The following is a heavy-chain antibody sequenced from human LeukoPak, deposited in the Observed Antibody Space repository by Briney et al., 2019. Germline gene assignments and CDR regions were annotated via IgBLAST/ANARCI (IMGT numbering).Heavy chain of an antibody. CDR3: GRGLPEYGMDV. J-gene: IGHJ6*02. CDR2: TYYSEST. CDR1: AGSSSSYY. Sequence: SETLSRTCTVSAGSSSSYYWSWIRHPPGQGLEWIGNTYYSESTNYNPSLNSLVTISVATSKNQFSLKLSPVTAADTAVYYSGRGLPEYGMDVWGQGTTVTVSS. V-gene: IGHV4-59*12.